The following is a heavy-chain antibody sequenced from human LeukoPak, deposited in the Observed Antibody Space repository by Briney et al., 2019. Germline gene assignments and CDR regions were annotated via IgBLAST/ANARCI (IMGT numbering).Heavy chain of an antibody. CDR2: ISYDGSNK. Sequence: GGSLRLSCAASGFTFSSYAMHWVRQAPGKGLEWVAVISYDGSNKYYADSVKGRFTISRDNSKNTLYLQMNSLRAEDTALYYCAKDTKGEGAFDYWGQGTLVTVSS. CDR3: AKDTKGEGAFDY. J-gene: IGHJ4*02. D-gene: IGHD3-16*01. V-gene: IGHV3-30*04. CDR1: GFTFSSYA.